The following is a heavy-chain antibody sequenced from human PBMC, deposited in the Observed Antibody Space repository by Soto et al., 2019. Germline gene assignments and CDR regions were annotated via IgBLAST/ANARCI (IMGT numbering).Heavy chain of an antibody. D-gene: IGHD6-19*01. J-gene: IGHJ3*02. V-gene: IGHV4-4*07. Sequence: PSEALSLTCAVSGGSISSYYWSWIRQPAGKGLEWIGRIYTSGSTNYNPSLKSRVTMSVDTSKNQFSLKLSSVTAADTAVYYCARSPSSGWYAGAFDIWGQGTMVTV. CDR1: GGSISSYY. CDR2: IYTSGST. CDR3: ARSPSSGWYAGAFDI.